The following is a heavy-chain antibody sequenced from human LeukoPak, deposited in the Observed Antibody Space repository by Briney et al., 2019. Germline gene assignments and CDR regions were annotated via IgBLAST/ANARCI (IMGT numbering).Heavy chain of an antibody. J-gene: IGHJ4*02. CDR1: GFTFSSYA. CDR3: AKVWSRQLRLYFDY. V-gene: IGHV3-23*01. CDR2: ISGSGGST. Sequence: PGGSLRLSCAASGFTFSSYAMSWVRQAPGKGLEWVSAISGSGGSTYYADSVKGRFTISRDNSENTLYLQMNSLRAEDTAVYYCAKVWSRQLRLYFDYWGQGTLVTVSS. D-gene: IGHD2-2*01.